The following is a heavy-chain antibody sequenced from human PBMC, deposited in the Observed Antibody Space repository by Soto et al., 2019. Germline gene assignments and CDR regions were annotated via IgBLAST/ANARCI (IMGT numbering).Heavy chain of an antibody. CDR1: GYTFTRYY. Sequence: QVRLVQSGAEVKKPGASVKISCKASGYTFTRYYMHWVRQASGQGFEWMGIINPSGCSTNYAQKLQARVDMTSDTSTRTVYMELNSLRSEDMSVYYCARPPYPGCINAVCDPLDDWGQGTLVTVSS. V-gene: IGHV1-46*01. CDR3: ARPPYPGCINAVCDPLDD. D-gene: IGHD2-8*01. J-gene: IGHJ4*02. CDR2: INPSGCST.